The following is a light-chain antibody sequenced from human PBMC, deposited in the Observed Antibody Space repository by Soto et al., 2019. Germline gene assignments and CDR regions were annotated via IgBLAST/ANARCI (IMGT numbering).Light chain of an antibody. CDR1: SSDVGSYNY. Sequence: QSALTQPASVSGSPGQSIAISCTGTSSDVGSYNYVSWYQQHPGKAPKVLIYEVSKRPSGVFNRFSGSKSGNTASLTISGLQAEDEADYYCCSYAGSRIFVFGTGTKVTVL. CDR2: EVS. J-gene: IGLJ1*01. V-gene: IGLV2-23*02. CDR3: CSYAGSRIFV.